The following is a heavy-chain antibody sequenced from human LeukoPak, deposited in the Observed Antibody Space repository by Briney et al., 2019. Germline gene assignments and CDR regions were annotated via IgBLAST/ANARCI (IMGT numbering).Heavy chain of an antibody. D-gene: IGHD3-10*01. J-gene: IGHJ4*02. CDR2: MNPNSGNT. Sequence: ASVKVSCKASGYTFTSYDINWVRQATGQGLEWMGWMNPNSGNTGYAQKFQGRVTMTRNTSISTAYMELSSLRSEDTAVYYCARVPSRRITMVRGVIIDYWGQGTLVTVSS. CDR3: ARVPSRRITMVRGVIIDY. CDR1: GYTFTSYD. V-gene: IGHV1-8*01.